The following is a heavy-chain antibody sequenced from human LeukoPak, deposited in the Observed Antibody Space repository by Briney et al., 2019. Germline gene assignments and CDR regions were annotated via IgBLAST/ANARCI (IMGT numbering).Heavy chain of an antibody. Sequence: SGGSLRLSCAASGFTFSSYSVNWVRQAPGKGLEWVSSISSSSSYIYYADSVKGRFTISRDNAKNSLYLQMNSLRAEDTAVYYCARTYGDYVDYYYGMDVWGQGTTVTVSS. J-gene: IGHJ6*02. CDR1: GFTFSSYS. CDR3: ARTYGDYVDYYYGMDV. V-gene: IGHV3-21*01. CDR2: ISSSSSYI. D-gene: IGHD4-17*01.